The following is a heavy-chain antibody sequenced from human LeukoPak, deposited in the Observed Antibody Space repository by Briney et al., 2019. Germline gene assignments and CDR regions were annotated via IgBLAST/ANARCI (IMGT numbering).Heavy chain of an antibody. J-gene: IGHJ6*02. CDR1: GFTVSSNY. V-gene: IGHV3-53*04. CDR3: AISGSSYYYSMDV. D-gene: IGHD1-26*01. CDR2: IYTGGST. Sequence: PGGSLRLSCAASGFTVSSNYMSWVRQAPGKGLEWVSVIYTGGSTHYAEFVKGRFTISRQNSKNTLYLQMNSLRPEDTAVYYCAISGSSYYYSMDVWGQGTTVTVSS.